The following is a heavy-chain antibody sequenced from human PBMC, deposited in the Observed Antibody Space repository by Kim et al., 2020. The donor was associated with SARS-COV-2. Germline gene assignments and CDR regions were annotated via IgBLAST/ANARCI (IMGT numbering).Heavy chain of an antibody. CDR1: GGSFSGYY. CDR3: ARRRDHHTVTIYKAPNWFDP. Sequence: SETLSLTCAVYGGSFSGYYWSWIRQPPGKGLEWIGEINHSGSTNYNPSLKSRVTISVDTSKNQFSLKLSSVTAADTAVYYCARRRDHHTVTIYKAPNWFDPWGQGTLVTVSS. V-gene: IGHV4-34*01. D-gene: IGHD4-17*01. J-gene: IGHJ5*02. CDR2: INHSGST.